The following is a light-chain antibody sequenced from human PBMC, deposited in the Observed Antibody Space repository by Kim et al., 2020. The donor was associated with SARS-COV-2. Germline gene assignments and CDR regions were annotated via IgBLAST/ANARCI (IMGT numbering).Light chain of an antibody. V-gene: IGKV3-15*01. CDR3: HQYNKWPPGT. Sequence: EMVMTQSPATLSVSPGERATLSCRASQSVSSNLAWYQQKPGQAPRLLIYHASTRAAGIPARFSGSGSGTEFTLTISSLQSEDFAVYYCHQYNKWPPGTFGQGTKVYIK. CDR1: QSVSSN. CDR2: HAS. J-gene: IGKJ1*01.